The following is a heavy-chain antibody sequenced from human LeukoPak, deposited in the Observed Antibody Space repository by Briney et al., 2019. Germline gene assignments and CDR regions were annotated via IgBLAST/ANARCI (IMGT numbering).Heavy chain of an antibody. CDR2: IYYNGST. J-gene: IGHJ3*02. V-gene: IGHV4-59*01. D-gene: IGHD6-25*01. Sequence: SETLSLTCTVSGGSISSYYWSWIRQPPGKGLEWIGYIYYNGSTNYNPSLKSRVTISVDTSKNQFSLKLSSVTAADTAVYYCARVGRTRWTAATNAFDIWGQGTMVTVSS. CDR3: ARVGRTRWTAATNAFDI. CDR1: GGSISSYY.